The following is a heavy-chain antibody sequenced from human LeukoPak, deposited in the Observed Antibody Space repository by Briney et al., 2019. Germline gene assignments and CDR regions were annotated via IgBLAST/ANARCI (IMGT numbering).Heavy chain of an antibody. CDR3: ARAAGRYFDRTPLNY. Sequence: GRSLRLSCAASGFTFSSYGMYWVRQAPGKGLEWVAVIWYDGSNKYYADSVKGRFTISRDNSKNTLYLQMNSLRAEDTAVYYCARAAGRYFDRTPLNYWGQGTMVTVSS. J-gene: IGHJ4*02. D-gene: IGHD3-9*01. V-gene: IGHV3-33*01. CDR2: IWYDGSNK. CDR1: GFTFSSYG.